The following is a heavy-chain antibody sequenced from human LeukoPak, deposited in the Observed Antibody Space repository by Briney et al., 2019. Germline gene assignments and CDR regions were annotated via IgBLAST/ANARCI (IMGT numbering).Heavy chain of an antibody. CDR3: AKDQYRISYYFDY. J-gene: IGHJ4*02. D-gene: IGHD6-6*01. CDR2: IRYDGSNK. V-gene: IGHV3-30*02. CDR1: GFTFSSYG. Sequence: PGGSLRLSCAASGFTFSSYGMHWVRQTPGKGLEWVAFIRYDGSNKYYTDSVKGRFTISRDNSKNTLYLQMNSLRAEDTAVYYCAKDQYRISYYFDYWGQGTLVTVSS.